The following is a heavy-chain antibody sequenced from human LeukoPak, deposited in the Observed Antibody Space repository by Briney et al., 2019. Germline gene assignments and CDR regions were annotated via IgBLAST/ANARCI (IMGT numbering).Heavy chain of an antibody. Sequence: PSETLSLTCTVSGGSISSYYWSWIRQPPGKGLEWIGYIYYSGSTNYSPSLKSRVTISVDTPKNQFSLKLSSVTAADTAVYYCARDSGSYSIFGVVKGARYFDYWGQGTLVTVSS. CDR1: GGSISSYY. J-gene: IGHJ4*02. CDR3: ARDSGSYSIFGVVKGARYFDY. CDR2: IYYSGST. V-gene: IGHV4-59*01. D-gene: IGHD3-3*01.